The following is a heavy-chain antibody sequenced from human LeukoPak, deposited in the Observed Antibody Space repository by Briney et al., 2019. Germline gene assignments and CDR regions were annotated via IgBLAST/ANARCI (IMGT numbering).Heavy chain of an antibody. J-gene: IGHJ4*02. CDR2: IYTSGST. V-gene: IGHV4-61*02. CDR1: GGSISSGSYY. CDR3: ARLGSYFDF. Sequence: PSETLSLTCTVSGGSISSGSYYWSWIRQPAGKGPEWIGRIYTSGSTNYNPSLKSRVTMSVDTSKNQFSLNLSSVTAADTAVYYCARLGSYFDFWGQGTQVTVSS.